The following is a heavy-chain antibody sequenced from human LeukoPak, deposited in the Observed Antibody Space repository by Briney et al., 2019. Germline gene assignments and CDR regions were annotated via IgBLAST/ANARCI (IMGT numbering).Heavy chain of an antibody. D-gene: IGHD6-19*01. J-gene: IGHJ6*03. Sequence: GGSLRLSCAASEFSVGSNYMTWVRQAPGKGLEWVSSISSSSSYIYYADSVKGRFTISRDNAKNSLYLQMNSLRAEDTAVYYCARGIAVTKYYYYMDVWGKGTTVTVSS. CDR2: ISSSSSYI. CDR1: EFSVGSNY. V-gene: IGHV3-21*01. CDR3: ARGIAVTKYYYYMDV.